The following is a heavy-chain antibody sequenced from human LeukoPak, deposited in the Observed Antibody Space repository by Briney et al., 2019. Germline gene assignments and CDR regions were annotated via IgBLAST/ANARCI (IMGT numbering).Heavy chain of an antibody. V-gene: IGHV3-53*01. D-gene: IGHD7-27*01. CDR1: GFTVSSNY. Sequence: GSLRLSCAAPGFTVSSNYMSWVRQAPGKGLEWVSVIYSGGSTFYADSVKGRFTISRDNSKNTLYLQMNSLRAEDTAVYYCATPGVGYGMDVWGQGTTVTVSS. J-gene: IGHJ6*02. CDR2: IYSGGST. CDR3: ATPGVGYGMDV.